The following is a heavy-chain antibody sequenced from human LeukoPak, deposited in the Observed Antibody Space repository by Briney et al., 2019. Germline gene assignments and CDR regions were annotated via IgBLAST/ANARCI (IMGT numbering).Heavy chain of an antibody. CDR2: INPNSGGT. Sequence: GATVKVSCKASGYTFTGYYMHWVRQAPGQGLEWMGWINPNSGGTNYAQKFQGRVTMTRDTSISTAYMELSRLRSDDTAVYYCARDFYYGSESIDYWGQGTLVTVSS. V-gene: IGHV1-2*02. J-gene: IGHJ4*02. D-gene: IGHD3-10*01. CDR1: GYTFTGYY. CDR3: ARDFYYGSESIDY.